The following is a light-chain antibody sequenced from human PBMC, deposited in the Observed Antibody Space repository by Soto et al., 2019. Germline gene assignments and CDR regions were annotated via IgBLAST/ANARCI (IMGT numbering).Light chain of an antibody. CDR2: EVS. J-gene: IGLJ1*01. CDR3: SSCAGSNNPYV. Sequence: QSALTQPPSASGSPGQSVTISCTGTSSDVGGCKFVSWYQQYPGKAPKLIIYEVSKRPSGVPDRFSGSKSGNTASLTVSGLRAEDDVDYYCSSCAGSNNPYVFGTGTKLTVL. CDR1: SSDVGGCKF. V-gene: IGLV2-8*01.